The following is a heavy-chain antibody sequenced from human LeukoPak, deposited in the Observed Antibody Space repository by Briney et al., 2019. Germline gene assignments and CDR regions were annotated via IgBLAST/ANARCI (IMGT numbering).Heavy chain of an antibody. V-gene: IGHV4-39*01. CDR2: LYYNVYT. D-gene: IGHD4-11*01. J-gene: IGHJ4*02. CDR1: SGSISSRSYY. CDR3: ARQSSSEDYPRFFDY. Sequence: SETLSLTCTVSSGSISSRSYYWGWICQPPGKGLEWIGSLYYNVYTYYSPSLKSRVTISADTSRSQFSLGLSYVTAADTAVYYCARQSSSEDYPRFFDYWGQGILVTVSS.